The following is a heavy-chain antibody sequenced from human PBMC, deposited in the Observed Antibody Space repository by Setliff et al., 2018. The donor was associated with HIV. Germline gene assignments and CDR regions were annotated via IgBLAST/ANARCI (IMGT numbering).Heavy chain of an antibody. Sequence: LRLSCAASGFSFSTHDMNWVRQAPGKGLEWVSVIYSGGSTYYADSVKGRFTISRDNSKNTLYLQMNSLRGEDTAVYYCARGYYMDVWGKGTTVTVSS. CDR2: IYSGGST. J-gene: IGHJ6*03. CDR1: GFSFSTHD. V-gene: IGHV3-66*02. CDR3: ARGYYMDV.